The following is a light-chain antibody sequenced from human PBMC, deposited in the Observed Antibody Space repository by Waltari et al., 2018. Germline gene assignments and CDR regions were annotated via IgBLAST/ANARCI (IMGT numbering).Light chain of an antibody. CDR1: QGISSY. V-gene: IGKV1-8*01. CDR2: AAS. Sequence: AIRVTPSPSSLSASTGDRVTITCRASQGISSYLAWYQQKPGKAPKLLIYAASTLQSGVPSRVSGSGSGTDFTLTISCLQSDDFATYYCQQYYSYPRTFGQGTKVEIK. CDR3: QQYYSYPRT. J-gene: IGKJ1*01.